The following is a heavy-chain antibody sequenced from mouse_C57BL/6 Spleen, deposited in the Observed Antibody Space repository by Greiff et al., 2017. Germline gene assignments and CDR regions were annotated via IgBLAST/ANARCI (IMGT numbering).Heavy chain of an antibody. CDR1: GYTFTSYW. J-gene: IGHJ3*01. D-gene: IGHD1-1*02. CDR2: IHPNSGST. CDR3: ASFHYGPFAY. Sequence: QVQLKQPGAELVKPGASVKLSCKASGYTFTSYWMHWVKQRPGQGLEWIGMIHPNSGSTNYNEKFKSKATLTVDKSSSTAYMQLSSLTSEDSAVYYCASFHYGPFAYWGQGTLVTVSA. V-gene: IGHV1-64*01.